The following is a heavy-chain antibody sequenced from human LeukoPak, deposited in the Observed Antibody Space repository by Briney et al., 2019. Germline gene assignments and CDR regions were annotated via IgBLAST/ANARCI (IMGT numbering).Heavy chain of an antibody. V-gene: IGHV3-23*01. CDR1: GFTFSSYG. CDR3: AKRLGWRDKRAFDI. CDR2: ISGSGDNT. D-gene: IGHD6-19*01. J-gene: IGHJ3*02. Sequence: PGGSLRLSCAASGFTFSSYGMSWVRQAPGEGLEWVSAISGSGDNTYYADSVKGRFTISRDNSKNTLYLQMNSLRAEDTAVYYCAKRLGWRDKRAFDIWGQGTMVTVSS.